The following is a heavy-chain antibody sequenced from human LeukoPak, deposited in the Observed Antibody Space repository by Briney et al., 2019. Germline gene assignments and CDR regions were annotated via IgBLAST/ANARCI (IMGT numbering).Heavy chain of an antibody. CDR2: ISWNSGSI. D-gene: IGHD3-22*01. CDR3: AKDRRYDSSGYFRGAFDI. Sequence: PGGSLRLSCAASGFTFDDYAMPWVRQAPGKGLEWVSGISWNSGSIGYADSVKGRFTISRDNAKNSLYLQMNSLRAEDTALYYCAKDRRYDSSGYFRGAFDIWGQGTMVTVSS. J-gene: IGHJ3*02. CDR1: GFTFDDYA. V-gene: IGHV3-9*01.